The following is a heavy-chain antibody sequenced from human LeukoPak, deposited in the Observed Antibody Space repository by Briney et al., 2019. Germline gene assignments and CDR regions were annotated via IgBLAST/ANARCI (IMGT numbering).Heavy chain of an antibody. CDR2: IYYSGST. D-gene: IGHD2-2*01. CDR3: ARVRAGYCSSTSCYYYGMDV. CDR1: GGSISIYS. V-gene: IGHV4-59*01. J-gene: IGHJ6*02. Sequence: SETLSLTCTVSGGSISIYSWSWIRQPPGKGLEWIGYIYYSGSTNYNPSLKSRVTISVDTSKNQFSLKLSSVTAADTAVYYCARVRAGYCSSTSCYYYGMDVWGQGTTVTVSS.